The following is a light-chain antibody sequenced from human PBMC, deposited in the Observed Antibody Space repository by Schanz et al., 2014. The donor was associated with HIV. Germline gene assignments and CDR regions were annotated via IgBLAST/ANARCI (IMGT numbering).Light chain of an antibody. Sequence: QSVLTQPASVSGSPGQSITISCTGTSSDVGAYNSLSRFQQYPGKAPKLIIYEVSNRPSGVSNRFSGSKSANTASLTISGLQAEDEADYYCCSYAGSSTYVFRSGTKLTVL. CDR3: CSYAGSSTYV. J-gene: IGLJ1*01. CDR2: EVS. V-gene: IGLV2-23*02. CDR1: SSDVGAYNS.